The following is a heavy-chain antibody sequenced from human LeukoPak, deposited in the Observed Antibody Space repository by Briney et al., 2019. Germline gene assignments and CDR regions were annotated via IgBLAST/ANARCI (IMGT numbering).Heavy chain of an antibody. D-gene: IGHD1-7*01. CDR2: ISGSGGST. CDR3: AKGRSAGTSALSY. J-gene: IGHJ4*01. Sequence: GGSLRLSCTVSGFTFSTYAMSWVRQAPGKGLAWVSTISGSGGSTYYTDSVTGRFTISRDNSKNTLYLQMNSLRVEDTAVYYCAKGRSAGTSALSYWGQEPWSPSPQ. V-gene: IGHV3-23*01. CDR1: GFTFSTYA.